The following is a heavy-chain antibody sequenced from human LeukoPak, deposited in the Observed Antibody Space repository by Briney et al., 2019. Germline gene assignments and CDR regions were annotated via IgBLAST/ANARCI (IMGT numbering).Heavy chain of an antibody. CDR1: GFTFSSYA. D-gene: IGHD3-3*01. CDR2: ISGSGGST. CDR3: AKDQVRIFGVVPSPPPTPFDY. Sequence: GGSLRLSCTASGFTFSSYAMSWVRQPPGPGLERVSAISGSGGSTYYADPANGRFTISRHNTQNTLYPQMNSLRAEDTAVYYCAKDQVRIFGVVPSPPPTPFDYWGQGTLVTVSS. V-gene: IGHV3-23*01. J-gene: IGHJ4*02.